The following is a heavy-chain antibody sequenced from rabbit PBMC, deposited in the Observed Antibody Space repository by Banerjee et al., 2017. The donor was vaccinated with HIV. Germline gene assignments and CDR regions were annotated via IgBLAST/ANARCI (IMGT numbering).Heavy chain of an antibody. CDR3: ARGYAGYAGYGYAMDYFNL. V-gene: IGHV1S40*01. D-gene: IGHD6-1*01. Sequence: QSLEESGGDLVKPGASLTLTCTASGIDFSSSYWICWVRQAPGKGLEWIACIYADSSASTYYASWAKGRFTISKTSSTTVTLQMTSLTAADTATYFCARGYAGYAGYGYAMDYFNLWGPCTLVTVS. J-gene: IGHJ4*01. CDR2: IYADSSAST. CDR1: GIDFSSSYW.